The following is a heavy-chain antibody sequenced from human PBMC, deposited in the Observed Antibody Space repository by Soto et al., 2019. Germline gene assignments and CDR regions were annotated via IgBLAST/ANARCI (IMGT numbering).Heavy chain of an antibody. CDR3: TKVGGYSFDSLSYNAMDV. D-gene: IGHD5-18*01. CDR2: ISGSGKNT. CDR1: GFTFSSHG. Sequence: EVHLLESGGGLVQPGGSLRLSCAASGFTFSSHGMSWVRQAPGKGLEWVSGISGSGKNTYYADSVKGRFSISRDNSKKTLYLQMNSLRAADTALYYCTKVGGYSFDSLSYNAMDVWVQGTTVTVSS. V-gene: IGHV3-23*01. J-gene: IGHJ6*02.